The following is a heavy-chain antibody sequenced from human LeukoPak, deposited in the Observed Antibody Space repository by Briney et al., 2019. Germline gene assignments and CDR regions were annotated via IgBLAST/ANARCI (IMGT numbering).Heavy chain of an antibody. J-gene: IGHJ1*01. V-gene: IGHV3-23*01. CDR2: ISGSGGST. D-gene: IGHD2-21*02. CDR1: GFTFSSYA. CDR3: AKDLFPLVLTASPAESFQH. Sequence: GGSLRLSCAASGFTFSSYAMSWVRQAPGKGLEWVSAISGSGGSTYYADSVKGRFTISRDNSKNTLYLQMNSLRAEDTAVYYCAKDLFPLVLTASPAESFQHWGQGTLVTVSP.